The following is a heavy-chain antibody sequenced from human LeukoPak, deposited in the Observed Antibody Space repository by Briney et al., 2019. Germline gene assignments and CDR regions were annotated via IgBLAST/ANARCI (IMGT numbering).Heavy chain of an antibody. Sequence: PGGSLRLSCAASGFTFSSYSMNCVRQAPGKGLGWVSYISSSSSPIYYADYVKGRFTIPRDNAKNSLYLQMKSLRAEDTAVYYCSRGSGGSCSDFDYWGQGTLVTVSS. CDR3: SRGSGGSCSDFDY. J-gene: IGHJ4*02. D-gene: IGHD2-15*01. CDR2: ISSSSSPI. CDR1: GFTFSSYS. V-gene: IGHV3-48*01.